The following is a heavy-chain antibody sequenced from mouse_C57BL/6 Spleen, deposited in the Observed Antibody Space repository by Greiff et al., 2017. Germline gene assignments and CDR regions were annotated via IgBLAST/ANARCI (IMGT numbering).Heavy chain of an antibody. D-gene: IGHD4-1*01. CDR3: ARNWDRYYFDY. CDR1: GYTFTSYW. Sequence: QVHVKQPGAELVKPGASVKLSCKASGYTFTSYWMHWVKQRPGQGLEWIGMIHPNSGSTNYNEKFKSKATLTVDKSSSTAYMQLSSLTSEDSAVYYCARNWDRYYFDYWGQGTTLTVSS. V-gene: IGHV1-64*01. J-gene: IGHJ2*01. CDR2: IHPNSGST.